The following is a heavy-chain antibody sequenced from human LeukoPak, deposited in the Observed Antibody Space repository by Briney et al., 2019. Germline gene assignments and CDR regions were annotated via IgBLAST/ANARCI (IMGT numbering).Heavy chain of an antibody. CDR2: ISSSSSYI. V-gene: IGHV3-21*01. J-gene: IGHJ4*02. D-gene: IGHD1-1*01. CDR3: ARCTTGKTFGSLREIKKSREIDY. Sequence: MAGGSLRLSCAASGFTFSSYSMNWVRQAPGKGLEWVSSISSSSSYIYYADSVRGRFTISRDNAKNSLFLQMNSLRGEDTAIYYCARCTTGKTFGSLREIKKSREIDYWGQGTLVTVSS. CDR1: GFTFSSYS.